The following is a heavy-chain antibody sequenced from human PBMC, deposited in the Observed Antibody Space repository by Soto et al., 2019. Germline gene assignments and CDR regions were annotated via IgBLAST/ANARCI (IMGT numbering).Heavy chain of an antibody. J-gene: IGHJ4*02. CDR3: ARGKRVGSGYYPFDY. D-gene: IGHD3-22*01. V-gene: IGHV1-2*04. CDR2: MNPNSGGT. CDR1: GYTFTDFY. Sequence: QVQLVQSGAEVKKPGASVKVSCKASGYTFTDFYIHWVRQAPRQGLEWMGWMNPNSGGTNYAQKFQGWVTMTRDTSITTAYMELSRLRSDDTALYYCARGKRVGSGYYPFDYWGQGTLVSVSS.